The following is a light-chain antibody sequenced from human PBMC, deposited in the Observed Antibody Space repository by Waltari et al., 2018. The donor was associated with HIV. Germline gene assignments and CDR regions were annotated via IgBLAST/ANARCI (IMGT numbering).Light chain of an antibody. CDR3: VLSYDADWV. CDR2: DTS. J-gene: IGLJ3*02. V-gene: IGLV7-46*01. Sequence: QAVVTQEPSLTVSPGGTVTLNCASSTGPVTNYNSPYWFQQKPAQAPRTLIYDTSNRQSWTPARFSASLLGGKAALTLSGAQREDEADYYCVLSYDADWVFGGGTKLTVL. CDR1: TGPVTNYNS.